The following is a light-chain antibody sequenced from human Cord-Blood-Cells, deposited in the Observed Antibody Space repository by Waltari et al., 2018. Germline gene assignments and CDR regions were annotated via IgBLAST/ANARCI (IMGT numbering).Light chain of an antibody. CDR3: QQRSNWPPWT. CDR2: DAS. V-gene: IGKV3-11*01. Sequence: PGERATLSCRASQSVSSYLAWYQQKPGQAPRLLIYDASNRATGIPARFSGSGSGTDFTLTISSLEPEDFAVYYCQQRSNWPPWTFGQGTKVEIK. CDR1: QSVSSY. J-gene: IGKJ1*01.